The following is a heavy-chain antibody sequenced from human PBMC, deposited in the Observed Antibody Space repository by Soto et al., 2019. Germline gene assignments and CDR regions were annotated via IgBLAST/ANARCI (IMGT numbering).Heavy chain of an antibody. CDR2: SSWSTSSI. CDR1: GFTFDDYA. Sequence: PGGSLRLSCAASGFTFDDYAMHWVRQIPGKGLQWGSGSSWSTSSIGYGASLRSRFLISRDNANNSLYLQMNDLSPEDTALYYCGKASSSNSWSPIDYWGQGTMVAVSS. D-gene: IGHD3-3*01. J-gene: IGHJ4*02. CDR3: GKASSSNSWSPIDY. V-gene: IGHV3-9*01.